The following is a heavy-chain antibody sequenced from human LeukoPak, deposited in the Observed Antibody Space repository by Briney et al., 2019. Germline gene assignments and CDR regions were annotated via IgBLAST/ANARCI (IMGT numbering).Heavy chain of an antibody. CDR2: IIPIFGIA. D-gene: IGHD6-13*01. Sequence: SVKVSCKASGGTFSSYAISWVRQAPGQGLEWMGGIIPIFGIANYAQKFQGRVTITTDESTSTAYMELSSLRSEDTAVYYCARSHIAAAGTAAFDIWGQGTMVTVSS. V-gene: IGHV1-69*05. J-gene: IGHJ3*02. CDR1: GGTFSSYA. CDR3: ARSHIAAAGTAAFDI.